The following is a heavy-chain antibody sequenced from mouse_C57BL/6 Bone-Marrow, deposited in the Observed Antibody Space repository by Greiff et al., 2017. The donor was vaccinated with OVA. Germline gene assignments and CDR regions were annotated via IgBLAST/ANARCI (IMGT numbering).Heavy chain of an antibody. CDR1: GYTFTSYW. V-gene: IGHV1-53*01. CDR2: INPSNGGT. CDR3: ARWGNDYSRFAY. D-gene: IGHD2-4*01. Sequence: QVQLQQPGTELVKPGASVKLSCKASGYTFTSYWMHWVKQRPGHGLEWIGNINPSNGGTNYNEKFKSKATLTVDKSSSTAYMQLSSLTSEDAAVYYCARWGNDYSRFAYWGQGTLVTVSA. J-gene: IGHJ3*01.